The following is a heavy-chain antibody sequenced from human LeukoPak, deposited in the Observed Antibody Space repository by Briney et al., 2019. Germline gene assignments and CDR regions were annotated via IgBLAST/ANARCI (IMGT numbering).Heavy chain of an antibody. V-gene: IGHV4-4*07. D-gene: IGHD3-16*02. J-gene: IGHJ3*02. CDR1: GGSISSYY. Sequence: PSETLSLTCTVSGGSISSYYWSWIRQSAGKGLEWIGRIYASGSTNYNPSLKSRVTMSVDTSKNQFSLKLSSVSAEDTAVYYCARAKDNYRGNDAFDIWGQGTMVTVSS. CDR2: IYASGST. CDR3: ARAKDNYRGNDAFDI.